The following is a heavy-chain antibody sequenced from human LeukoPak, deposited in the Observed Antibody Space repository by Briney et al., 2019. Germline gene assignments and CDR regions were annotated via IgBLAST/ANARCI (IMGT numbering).Heavy chain of an antibody. V-gene: IGHV1-69*04. CDR3: ARGSSLDYGDYKGMDV. Sequence: SVKVSCKASGGTFSSYAISWVRQAPGQGLEWVGRIIPILGIANYAQKFQGRVTITADKSTRTAYMELSSLRSEDTAVYYFARGSSLDYGDYKGMDVWGQGPTVTVSS. CDR1: GGTFSSYA. J-gene: IGHJ6*02. D-gene: IGHD4-17*01. CDR2: IIPILGIA.